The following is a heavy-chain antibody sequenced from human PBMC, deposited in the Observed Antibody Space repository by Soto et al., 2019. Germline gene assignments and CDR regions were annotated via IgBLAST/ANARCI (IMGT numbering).Heavy chain of an antibody. D-gene: IGHD6-6*01. Sequence: QVQLQESGPGLVKPSETLSLTCTVSGGSISSYYWTWIRQLPGKGLEWIGYIYYSGSTNYNPSLKSRVTISVDTSNNHFSLRLTSVTAADTAVYYCARGRTIASRWWFYPWGQGILVTVSS. V-gene: IGHV4-59*12. CDR2: IYYSGST. CDR3: ARGRTIASRWWFYP. J-gene: IGHJ5*02. CDR1: GGSISSYY.